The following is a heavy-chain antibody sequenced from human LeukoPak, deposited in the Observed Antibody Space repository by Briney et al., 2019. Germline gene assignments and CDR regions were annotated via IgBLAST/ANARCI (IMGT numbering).Heavy chain of an antibody. D-gene: IGHD6-13*01. Sequence: ASVKVSCKASGYTFTSYYMHWVRQAPGQGLEWMGWINPNSGGTNYAQKFQGRVTMTRDTSISTAYMELSRLRSDDTAVYYCARDRSSSWFDYYYYGMDVWGQGTTVTVSS. CDR2: INPNSGGT. V-gene: IGHV1-2*02. J-gene: IGHJ6*02. CDR1: GYTFTSYY. CDR3: ARDRSSSWFDYYYYGMDV.